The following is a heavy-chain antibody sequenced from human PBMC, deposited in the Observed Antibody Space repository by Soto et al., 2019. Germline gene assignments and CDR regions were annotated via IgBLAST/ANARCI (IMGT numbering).Heavy chain of an antibody. J-gene: IGHJ4*02. D-gene: IGHD3-22*01. V-gene: IGHV3-30*03. CDR3: SRGTYYPQSSGLHADY. Sequence: GSLRLSGATSGFSFNDYAMYWVRQAPGQGLEWVAIISSDGHHQFYLDNLRGRFTVSRDNSKNTLYLQMNSLRPEDTAVYYCSRGTYYPQSSGLHADYWGPGTVVTVSS. CDR2: ISSDGHHQ. CDR1: GFSFNDYA.